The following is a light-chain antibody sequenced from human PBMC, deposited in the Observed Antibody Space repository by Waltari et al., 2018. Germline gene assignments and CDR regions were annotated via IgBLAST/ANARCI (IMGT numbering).Light chain of an antibody. Sequence: SSELTQDPAVSLALGQTVRITCQGDSLRSSYASLYQQKPGQAPVLVIYGKNNRPSGIPDRFSGSSSGNTASLTITGAQAEDEADYYCNSRDSSGNHLVFGGGTKLTVL. V-gene: IGLV3-19*01. CDR3: NSRDSSGNHLV. J-gene: IGLJ2*01. CDR2: GKN. CDR1: SLRSSY.